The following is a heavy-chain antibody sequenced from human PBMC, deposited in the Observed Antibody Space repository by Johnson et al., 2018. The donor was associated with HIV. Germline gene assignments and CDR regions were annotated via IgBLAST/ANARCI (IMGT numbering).Heavy chain of an antibody. CDR2: ISYDGSNK. D-gene: IGHD5-12*01. J-gene: IGHJ3*02. Sequence: VQLVESGGGVVQPGRSLRLSCAASGFTFSSYAMHWVRQAPGKGLEWVAVISYDGSNKYYADSVKGRFTISRDNSKNTLYLQMNSLGAEDTAVYYCARERPGSGYDWGDAFDIWGQGTMVTVSS. CDR3: ARERPGSGYDWGDAFDI. CDR1: GFTFSSYA. V-gene: IGHV3-30*04.